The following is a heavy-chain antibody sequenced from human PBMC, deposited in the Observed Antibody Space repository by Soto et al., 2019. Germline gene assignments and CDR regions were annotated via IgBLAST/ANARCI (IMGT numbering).Heavy chain of an antibody. Sequence: GGSLRLSCAASGFIFSNYAMTWVRQGPGRGLEWVSTTSCSGGRTYYADSVKGRFTISRDNSNNTLFLQMSSLRAEDTAIYYCAKDSRAFCGGDCSKDYWGQGTLVTVSS. CDR1: GFIFSNYA. V-gene: IGHV3-23*01. CDR3: AKDSRAFCGGDCSKDY. CDR2: TSCSGGRT. D-gene: IGHD2-21*02. J-gene: IGHJ4*02.